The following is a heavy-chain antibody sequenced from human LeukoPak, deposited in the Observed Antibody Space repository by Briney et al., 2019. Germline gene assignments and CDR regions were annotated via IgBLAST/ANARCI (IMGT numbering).Heavy chain of an antibody. CDR2: IRSKTAGGTT. J-gene: IGHJ3*02. V-gene: IGHV3-15*01. CDR1: GFTFSNAW. Sequence: GGSLRLSCAACGFTFSNAWMIWVRQAPGKGLEGVGRIRSKTAGGTTDYAARGKGRVTSSRDNAKNSLCLQMNSLRAEDTAVYYCARQYYSDTSGYDAFDIWGQGTMVTVSS. CDR3: ARQYYSDTSGYDAFDI. D-gene: IGHD3-22*01.